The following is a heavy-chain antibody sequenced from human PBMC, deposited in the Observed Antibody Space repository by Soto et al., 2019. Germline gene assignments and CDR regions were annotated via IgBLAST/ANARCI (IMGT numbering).Heavy chain of an antibody. D-gene: IGHD3-22*01. Sequence: EVLLLESGGGVVQPGGSLRLSCAVSGFTFRNYGMSWVRQAPGKELEWVSSISNTGAVTYYADSVKGRFTISRDNSKNALNLQMNSLRADDTAVYYCTKDRMIVDPLGFDIWGQGTLVTVSS. CDR1: GFTFRNYG. V-gene: IGHV3-23*01. CDR3: TKDRMIVDPLGFDI. J-gene: IGHJ3*02. CDR2: ISNTGAVT.